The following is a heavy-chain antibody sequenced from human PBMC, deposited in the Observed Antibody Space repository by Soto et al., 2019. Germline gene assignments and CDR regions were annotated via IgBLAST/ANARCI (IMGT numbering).Heavy chain of an antibody. Sequence: QIQLVQSGAEVKKPGASVKVSCEAAGYIFTSYGISWVRQAPGQGLEWMGWISTNNGNTNYAQKLQGRVTMTTDTSTSTAYMELRSLRSDDTAVYYCARDMKTITMTRGVIMGGMDVWGKGTTVTVSS. CDR1: GYIFTSYG. CDR2: ISTNNGNT. CDR3: ARDMKTITMTRGVIMGGMDV. V-gene: IGHV1-18*01. J-gene: IGHJ6*03. D-gene: IGHD3-10*01.